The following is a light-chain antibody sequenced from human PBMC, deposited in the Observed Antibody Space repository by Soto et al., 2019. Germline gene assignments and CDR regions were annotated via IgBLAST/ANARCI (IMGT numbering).Light chain of an antibody. CDR1: QSGSSSY. J-gene: IGKJ1*01. CDR3: QQYGSSPWT. CDR2: GAS. V-gene: IGKV3-20*01. Sequence: EKGLPRSSGTLSLSPGERASLSCRASQSGSSSYLAWYQQKPGQAPRLLIYGASSRATGSPDRFSGSGSGTDFTLTISRLEPEDFAVYYCQQYGSSPWTFGQGTKVDIK.